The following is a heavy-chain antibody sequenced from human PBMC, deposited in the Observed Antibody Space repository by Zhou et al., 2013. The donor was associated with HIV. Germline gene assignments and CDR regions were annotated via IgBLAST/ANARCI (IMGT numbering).Heavy chain of an antibody. CDR1: GGTFSSYA. CDR3: ARVKIYYDSSGPIGDAFDI. V-gene: IGHV1-69*04. D-gene: IGHD3-22*01. J-gene: IGHJ3*02. CDR2: IIPILGIA. Sequence: QVQLVQSGAEVKKPGSSVKVSCKASGGTFSSYAISWVRQAPGQGLEWMGRIIPILGIANYAQKFQGRVTITADKSTSTAYMELSSLRSEDTAVYYCARVKIYYDSSGPIGDAFDIWAKGQWSPSLQ.